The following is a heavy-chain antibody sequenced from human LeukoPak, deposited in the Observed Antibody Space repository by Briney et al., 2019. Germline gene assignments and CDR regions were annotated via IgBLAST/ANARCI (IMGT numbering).Heavy chain of an antibody. CDR2: IPTSGISV. Sequence: GGSLRLSCAASGFSFSRYYMSWVRQTPGKALEWISYIPTSGISVQYADSVRGRFTASRDDAKNSLHLQMDSLRVEDTAVYYCTRAVGLGPGAHFDQWDQGALVIVSS. V-gene: IGHV3-11*01. CDR3: TRAVGLGPGAHFDQ. D-gene: IGHD1-26*01. J-gene: IGHJ4*02. CDR1: GFSFSRYY.